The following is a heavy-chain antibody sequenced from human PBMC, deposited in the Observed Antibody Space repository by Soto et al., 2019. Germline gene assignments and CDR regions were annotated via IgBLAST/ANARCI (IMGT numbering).Heavy chain of an antibody. J-gene: IGHJ6*02. CDR1: GFTFSSYA. V-gene: IGHV3-23*01. Sequence: DVQLLESGGHLVQPGGSLRLSCAASGFTFSSYAMSWVRQAPGKGLEWVSSVSAGGDMTYYSDSVKGRFTISRDNSTNALFLQMNGLRIEDTALYYCARGDRGGSGSPASYYYSGLDVWGQGATVTVS. D-gene: IGHD3-10*01. CDR3: ARGDRGGSGSPASYYYSGLDV. CDR2: VSAGGDMT.